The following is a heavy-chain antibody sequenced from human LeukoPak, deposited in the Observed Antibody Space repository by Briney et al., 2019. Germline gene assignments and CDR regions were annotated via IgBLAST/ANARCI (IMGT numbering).Heavy chain of an antibody. Sequence: GGSLRLSCAASGFTFSNHWMHWVRQAPGKGLVWVSRINSDGSSRNYADSAKGRFTISRDNAKNTLYLQMNSLRAEDTAVYYCASASSHRIAAGGDYWGQGTLVTVSS. V-gene: IGHV3-74*01. CDR1: GFTFSNHW. J-gene: IGHJ4*02. CDR2: INSDGSSR. CDR3: ASASSHRIAAGGDY. D-gene: IGHD6-13*01.